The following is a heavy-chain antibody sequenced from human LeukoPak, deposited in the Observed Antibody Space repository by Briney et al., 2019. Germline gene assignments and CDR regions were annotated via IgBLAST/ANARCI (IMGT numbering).Heavy chain of an antibody. CDR2: IYYSGST. D-gene: IGHD2-15*01. CDR3: ARAERGTLGYCSGGSCYDPSDAFDI. CDR1: GGSISSSSYS. J-gene: IGHJ3*02. Sequence: SETLSLTCTVSGGSISSSSYSWGWIRQPPGKGLEWIGSIYYSGSTNYNPSLKSRVTMSVDTSKNQFSLKLSSVTAADTAVYYCARAERGTLGYCSGGSCYDPSDAFDIWGQGAMVTVSS. V-gene: IGHV4-39*07.